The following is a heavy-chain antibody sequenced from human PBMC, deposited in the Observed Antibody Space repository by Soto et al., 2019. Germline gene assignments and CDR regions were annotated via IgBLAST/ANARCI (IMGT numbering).Heavy chain of an antibody. CDR3: ARDKGYCSGGSCYWAYYFDY. Sequence: PRKGLEWNGYIYYSGSTYYNSSLKSRVTISVDTSKNQFSLKLSSVTAADTAVYYCARDKGYCSGGSCYWAYYFDYWGQGTLVTVFS. D-gene: IGHD2-15*01. CDR2: IYYSGST. V-gene: IGHV4-31*02. J-gene: IGHJ4*02.